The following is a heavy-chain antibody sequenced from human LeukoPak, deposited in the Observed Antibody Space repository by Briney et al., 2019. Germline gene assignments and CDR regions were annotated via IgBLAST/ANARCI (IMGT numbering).Heavy chain of an antibody. V-gene: IGHV3-23*01. J-gene: IGHJ4*02. CDR1: GFTFSSYA. Sequence: GGSLRLSCAASGFTFSSYAMSWVRQAPGKGLEWVSAISGSGGSTYYADSVKGRFTISRDNSKNTLYLQMNSLRAEDTAVYYCAKDPHYYDTSGYFDYWGQGTLVTVSS. CDR2: ISGSGGST. D-gene: IGHD3-22*01. CDR3: AKDPHYYDTSGYFDY.